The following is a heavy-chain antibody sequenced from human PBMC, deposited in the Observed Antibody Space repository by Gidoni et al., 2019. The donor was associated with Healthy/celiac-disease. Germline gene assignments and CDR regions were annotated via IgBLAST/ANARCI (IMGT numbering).Heavy chain of an antibody. CDR2: INWNGGST. D-gene: IGHD6-19*01. V-gene: IGHV3-20*04. CDR3: AREEGEQWLVQNWFDP. CDR1: GFTFDDYG. Sequence: EVQLVESGGGVVLPGGSLSLSCAASGFTFDDYGMSWVRQAPGKGLEWVSGINWNGGSTGYADSVKGRFTISRDNAKNSLYLQMNSLRAEDTALYYCAREEGEQWLVQNWFDPWGQGTLVTVSS. J-gene: IGHJ5*02.